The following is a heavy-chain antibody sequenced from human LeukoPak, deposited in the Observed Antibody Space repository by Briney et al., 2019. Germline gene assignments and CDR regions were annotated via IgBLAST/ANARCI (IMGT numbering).Heavy chain of an antibody. CDR3: ARGDFWSGYYISGFDY. V-gene: IGHV4-4*07. CDR1: GGSISSYY. Sequence: SETLSLTCTVSGGSISSYYWSWIRQPAGKGLEWIGRIYTSGSTNYNPSLKSRVTMSVDTSKNQFSLKLSSVTAADTAVYYCARGDFWSGYYISGFDYWGQGTLVTVSP. J-gene: IGHJ4*02. CDR2: IYTSGST. D-gene: IGHD3-3*01.